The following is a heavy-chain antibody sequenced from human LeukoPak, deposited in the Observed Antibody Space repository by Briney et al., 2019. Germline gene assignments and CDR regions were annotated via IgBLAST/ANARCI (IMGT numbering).Heavy chain of an antibody. CDR2: IIPIFGTA. Sequence: SVKVSCKASGGTFSSYAISWVRQAPGQGLEWMGGIIPIFGTANYAQKFQGRVTITADKSTSTAYMELSSLRSEDTAVYYCARAGRREAPFDYWGQGTLVTVSS. V-gene: IGHV1-69*06. J-gene: IGHJ4*02. CDR1: GGTFSSYA. D-gene: IGHD1-14*01. CDR3: ARAGRREAPFDY.